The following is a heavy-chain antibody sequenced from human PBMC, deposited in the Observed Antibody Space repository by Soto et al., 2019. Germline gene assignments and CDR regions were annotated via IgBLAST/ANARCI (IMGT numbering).Heavy chain of an antibody. CDR2: ISPILGIA. J-gene: IGHJ4*02. Sequence: QVQLVQSGAEVQKPGSSVKVSCKASGGTFSSYTISWVRQAPGQGLEWMGRISPILGIANYAQKFQGRVTITADKSTSTAYMGLSSLRSEDTAVYYCARDRGDYLFDYWGQGTLVTVSS. V-gene: IGHV1-69*08. CDR1: GGTFSSYT. CDR3: ARDRGDYLFDY. D-gene: IGHD4-17*01.